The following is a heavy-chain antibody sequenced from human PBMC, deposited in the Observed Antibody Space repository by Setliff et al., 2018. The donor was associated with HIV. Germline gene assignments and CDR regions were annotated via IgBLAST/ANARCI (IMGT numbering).Heavy chain of an antibody. D-gene: IGHD2-21*02. CDR2: IKSKADGGTT. J-gene: IGHJ6*03. Sequence: GGSLRLSCAAPGFTFSSCWVTWVRQGPGKGLEWVGRIKSKADGGTTDYAAPVKGRFTISRDDSENTLFLQMDSLKTEDTAMYYCFTGGYHHSGGYWGSYYYLDVWGKGTTVTVSS. CDR3: FTGGYHHSGGYWGSYYYLDV. CDR1: GFTFSSCW. V-gene: IGHV3-15*01.